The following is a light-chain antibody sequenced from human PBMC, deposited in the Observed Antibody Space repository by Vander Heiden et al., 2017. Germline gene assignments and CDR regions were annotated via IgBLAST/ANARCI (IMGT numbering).Light chain of an antibody. V-gene: IGKV1-8*01. CDR3: QQYYSYPRT. CDR1: QGVATH. Sequence: AIRMTQSPSSLSASIGDRVTISCRASQGVATHLAWYQQKPGKAPNLLIYSASTLELGVPSRFSASGSGSDFTLTISGLQLEDFATYYCQQYYSYPRTFGHGTKVEI. CDR2: SAS. J-gene: IGKJ3*01.